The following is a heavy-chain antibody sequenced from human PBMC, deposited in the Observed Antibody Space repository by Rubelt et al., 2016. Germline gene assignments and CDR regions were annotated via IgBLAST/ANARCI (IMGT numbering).Heavy chain of an antibody. CDR1: GFTFSIYA. Sequence: QLGMRGGGLVQPGGSLRLSCAASGFTFSIYAVHWVRQAPGKGLEWVSGINWNGGSTGYADSVKGRFTISRDNAKNSLYLQMNSLRAEDTALYYCARDYSSSDWYFDLWGRGTLVTVSS. D-gene: IGHD6-6*01. V-gene: IGHV3-20*04. J-gene: IGHJ2*01. CDR3: ARDYSSSDWYFDL. CDR2: INWNGGST.